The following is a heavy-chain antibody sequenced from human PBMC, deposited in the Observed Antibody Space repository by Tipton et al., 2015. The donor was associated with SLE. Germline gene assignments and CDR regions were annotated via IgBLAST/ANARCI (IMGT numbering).Heavy chain of an antibody. Sequence: SLRLSCAASGFTFSSYGMHWVRQAPGKGLEWVAFIRYDGSNKYYADSVKGRFTISRDNSKNTLYLQMNSLRAEDTAVYYCAKGYSYGAYYFDYWGQGTLVTVSP. CDR1: GFTFSSYG. D-gene: IGHD5-18*01. CDR3: AKGYSYGAYYFDY. CDR2: IRYDGSNK. V-gene: IGHV3-30*02. J-gene: IGHJ4*02.